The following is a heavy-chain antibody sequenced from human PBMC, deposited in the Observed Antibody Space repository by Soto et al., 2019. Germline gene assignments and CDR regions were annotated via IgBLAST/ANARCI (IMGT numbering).Heavy chain of an antibody. CDR2: IKQDGSEK. CDR1: GVPFISYL. V-gene: IGHV3-7*01. CDR3: ARDALYSSGWYSWFDP. J-gene: IGHJ5*02. D-gene: IGHD6-19*01. Sequence: WGQSLSYGPSGVPFISYLKSWVPQAPGKGLEWVANIKQDGSEKYYVDSVKGRFTISRDNAKNSLYLQMNSLRAEDTAVYYCARDALYSSGWYSWFDPWGQGTLVTVSS.